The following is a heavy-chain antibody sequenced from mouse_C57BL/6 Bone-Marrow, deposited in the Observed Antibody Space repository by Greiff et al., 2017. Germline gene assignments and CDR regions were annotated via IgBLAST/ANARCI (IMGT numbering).Heavy chain of an antibody. CDR3: ARGNMVTDY. J-gene: IGHJ2*01. Sequence: QVQLQQPGAELVKPGASVKMSCKASGYTFTSYWMHWVKQRPGQGLEWIGRIHPNSGSTNYNQKFKSKATLTVDKSSSTAYMQLSSLTSEDSAVXYCARGNMVTDYWGQGTTLTVSA. V-gene: IGHV1-64*01. CDR1: GYTFTSYW. D-gene: IGHD2-2*01. CDR2: IHPNSGST.